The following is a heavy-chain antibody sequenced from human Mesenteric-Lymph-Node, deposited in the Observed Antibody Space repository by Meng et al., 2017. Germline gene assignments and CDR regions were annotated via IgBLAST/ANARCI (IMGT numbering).Heavy chain of an antibody. D-gene: IGHD6-19*01. Sequence: SETLSLTCTVSGGSISSFFWSWIRQPPGKGLEWIGYIYHSGSTKYNPSLESRVTISIDTSKSYLSLKLSSVTAADTAVYYCARGSRATIGSGWVMGYDFDVWGQGTMVTVTS. J-gene: IGHJ3*01. V-gene: IGHV4-59*01. CDR1: GGSISSFF. CDR2: IYHSGST. CDR3: ARGSRATIGSGWVMGYDFDV.